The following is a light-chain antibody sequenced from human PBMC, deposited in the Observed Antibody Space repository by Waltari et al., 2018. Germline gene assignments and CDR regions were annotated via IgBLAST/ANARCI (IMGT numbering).Light chain of an antibody. V-gene: IGLV2-14*03. J-gene: IGLJ2*01. Sequence: QSALTQPASVSGSPGQSITISCTGTSSDVGGYNYVSWYQQNQGKAPKVMIYDVTNRPSGVSNRFSGSKSDNTASLTISGLLAEDEAHYYCSSYTSSNTVIFGGGTRLTVL. CDR1: SSDVGGYNY. CDR2: DVT. CDR3: SSYTSSNTVI.